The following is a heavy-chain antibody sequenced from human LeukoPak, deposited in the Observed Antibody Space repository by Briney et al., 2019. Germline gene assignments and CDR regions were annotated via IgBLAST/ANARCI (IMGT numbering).Heavy chain of an antibody. CDR3: ARGRRDGYNRPHFDY. J-gene: IGHJ4*02. Sequence: SETLSLTCTVSGGSISSYYWSWIRQPPGKGLEWIGYIYYSGSTNYNPSLKSRVTISVDTSKNQFSLKLSSVTAADTAVFYCARGRRDGYNRPHFDYWGQGTLVTVSS. V-gene: IGHV4-59*01. CDR2: IYYSGST. D-gene: IGHD5-24*01. CDR1: GGSISSYY.